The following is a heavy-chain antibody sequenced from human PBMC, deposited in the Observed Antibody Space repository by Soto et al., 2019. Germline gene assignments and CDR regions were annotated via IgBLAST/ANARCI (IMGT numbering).Heavy chain of an antibody. V-gene: IGHV1-3*05. Sequence: QVQLVQSGAEEKMPGASVKVSCKASGYTFSSYAMHWVRQAPGQSLEWMGWVRGDNGNTRYTQKFQGRVTMTRDTSTSTAYMELRSLGSEDTAVYYCVAVDYGDYWAQGTLVSVSS. CDR3: VAVDYGDY. CDR1: GYTFSSYA. J-gene: IGHJ4*02. D-gene: IGHD3-10*01. CDR2: VRGDNGNT.